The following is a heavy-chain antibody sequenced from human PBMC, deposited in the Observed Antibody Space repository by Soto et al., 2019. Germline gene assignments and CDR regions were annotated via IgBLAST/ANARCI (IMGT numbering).Heavy chain of an antibody. D-gene: IGHD3-3*01. Sequence: ASVKVSCKASGYTFAGYYMHWVRQAPGQGLEWMGWINPNSGGTNYAQKFQGRVTMTRDTSISTAYMELSRLRSDDTAVYYCARAVRLLEWLVFGGYFDYWGHGTLVTLSS. J-gene: IGHJ4*01. CDR1: GYTFAGYY. CDR2: INPNSGGT. CDR3: ARAVRLLEWLVFGGYFDY. V-gene: IGHV1-2*02.